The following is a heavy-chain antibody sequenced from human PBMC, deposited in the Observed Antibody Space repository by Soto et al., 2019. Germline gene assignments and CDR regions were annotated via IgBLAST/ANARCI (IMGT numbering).Heavy chain of an antibody. Sequence: GGSLRLSCAASGFTFSSYSMNWVRQAPGKGLEWVSYISSSSGTIYYAGSVKGRFTISRDNAKKSLSLQVNILRAEDTAVYYCARTATYYDYIPDIWGQGTMVTVSS. D-gene: IGHD3-16*01. CDR1: GFTFSSYS. V-gene: IGHV3-48*01. J-gene: IGHJ3*02. CDR3: ARTATYYDYIPDI. CDR2: ISSSSGTI.